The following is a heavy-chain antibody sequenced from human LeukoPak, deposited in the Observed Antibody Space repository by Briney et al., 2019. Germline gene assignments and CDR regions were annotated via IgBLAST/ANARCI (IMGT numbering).Heavy chain of an antibody. CDR3: ARVTEVMIVVDLAPHDAFDI. J-gene: IGHJ3*02. V-gene: IGHV4-59*01. Sequence: PSETLSLTCTVSGGSISSYYWSWLRQPPGKGLEWIGYIYYSGSTNYNPSLKSRVTISVDTSKNHFSLKLSSVTAADTAVYYCARVTEVMIVVDLAPHDAFDIWGQGTMVTVSS. D-gene: IGHD3-22*01. CDR2: IYYSGST. CDR1: GGSISSYY.